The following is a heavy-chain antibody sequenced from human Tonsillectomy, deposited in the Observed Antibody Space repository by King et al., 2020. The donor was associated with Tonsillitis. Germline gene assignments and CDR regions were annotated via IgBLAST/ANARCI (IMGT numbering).Heavy chain of an antibody. Sequence: QLVQSGAEVKRPGASVKVSCKASGFTFTSYGLNWVRQAPGQGLEWMGWVSAYNGNTNYAQKVQGRVTMTTDKSTSTAYMELRSLRSDDTAVYYCARAPGDSSGYYYFHKYWGQGTLVTVSS. CDR1: GFTFTSYG. D-gene: IGHD3-22*01. J-gene: IGHJ4*02. V-gene: IGHV1-18*01. CDR3: ARAPGDSSGYYYFHKY. CDR2: VSAYNGNT.